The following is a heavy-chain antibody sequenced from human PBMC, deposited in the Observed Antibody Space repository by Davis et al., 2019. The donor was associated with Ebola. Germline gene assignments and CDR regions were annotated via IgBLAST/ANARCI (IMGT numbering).Heavy chain of an antibody. J-gene: IGHJ6*03. Sequence: PSETLSLTCAVYGGSFSGYYWSWIRQPPGKGLEWIGEINHSGSTNYNPSLKSRVTISVDTSKNQFSLKLSSVTAADTAVYYCARGDGSRKTYYYYYMDVWGKGTTVTVSS. CDR1: GGSFSGYY. CDR3: ARGDGSRKTYYYYYMDV. CDR2: INHSGST. V-gene: IGHV4-34*01.